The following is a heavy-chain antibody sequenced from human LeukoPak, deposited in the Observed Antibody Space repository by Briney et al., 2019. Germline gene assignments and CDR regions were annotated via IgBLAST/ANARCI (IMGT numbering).Heavy chain of an antibody. J-gene: IGHJ6*03. CDR2: INHSGST. CDR3: AREIGPRMPYSSRLLHYYMDV. D-gene: IGHD6-13*01. CDR1: GGSFSGYY. Sequence: SSETLSLTCAVYGGSFSGYYWSWIRQPPGKGLEWIGEINHSGSTNYNPSLKSRVTISVDTSKNQFSLKLSSVTAADTAVYYCAREIGPRMPYSSRLLHYYMDVWGKGTTVTVSS. V-gene: IGHV4-34*01.